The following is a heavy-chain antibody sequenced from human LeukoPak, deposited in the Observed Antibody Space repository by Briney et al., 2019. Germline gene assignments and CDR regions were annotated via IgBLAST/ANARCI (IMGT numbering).Heavy chain of an antibody. J-gene: IGHJ4*02. CDR3: AREKALIDHYDFSGYDWEY. CDR2: IYYGGST. Sequence: KPSETLSLTCTVSGYSISALANWGWIRQSPGKGLEWIGSIYYGGSTYYNPSLKSRVTISLDTSKNQFSLNLTSVTAADTAVYYCAREKALIDHYDFSGYDWEYWGPGSLVIVSS. CDR1: GYSISALAN. D-gene: IGHD3-22*01. V-gene: IGHV4-38-2*02.